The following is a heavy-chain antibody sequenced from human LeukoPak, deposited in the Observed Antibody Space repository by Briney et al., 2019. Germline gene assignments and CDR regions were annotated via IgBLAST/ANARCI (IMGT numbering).Heavy chain of an antibody. V-gene: IGHV3-30*02. CDR3: ANPLLSEGWFGPGWYYYYMDV. D-gene: IGHD3-10*01. CDR2: IRYDGSNK. J-gene: IGHJ6*03. CDR1: GFTFSSYG. Sequence: PGGSLRLSCAASGFTFSSYGMHWVRQAPGKGLEWVAFIRYDGSNKYYADSVKGRFTISRDNSKNTLYLQMNSLRAEDTAVYYCANPLLSEGWFGPGWYYYYMDVWGKGTTVTISS.